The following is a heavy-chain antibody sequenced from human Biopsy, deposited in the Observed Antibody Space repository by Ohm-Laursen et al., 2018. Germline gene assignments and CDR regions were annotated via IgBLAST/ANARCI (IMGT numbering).Heavy chain of an antibody. CDR3: ARDALGGGSYRFFY. D-gene: IGHD1-26*01. CDR1: GGTFTNYA. V-gene: IGHV1-69*13. CDR2: IIPIFGTA. Sequence: VKISCKASGGTFTNYAISWVRQAPGQGLEWMGGIIPIFGTANYAQKFQGRVTITADKSTSTAYMELSSLRSDDTAVYYCARDALGGGSYRFFYWGQGSLVTGSS. J-gene: IGHJ4*02.